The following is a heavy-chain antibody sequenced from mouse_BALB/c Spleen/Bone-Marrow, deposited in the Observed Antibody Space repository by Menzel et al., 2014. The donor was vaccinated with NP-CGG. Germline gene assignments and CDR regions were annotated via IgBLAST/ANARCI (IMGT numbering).Heavy chain of an antibody. CDR2: IYPYYGDV. V-gene: IGHV1-39*01. CDR3: ARSGALYGNPLAF. J-gene: IGHJ3*01. Sequence: VHLQQPGPELEKPGASVKISCKASGYSFTGYNMNWVKQNNGKSLEWIGNIYPYYGDVNYNQKFKDKATLTVDKSSSTAYMQLKSLTSEDSAVYYCARSGALYGNPLAFWGQGTLVTVSA. CDR1: GYSFTGYN. D-gene: IGHD2-1*01.